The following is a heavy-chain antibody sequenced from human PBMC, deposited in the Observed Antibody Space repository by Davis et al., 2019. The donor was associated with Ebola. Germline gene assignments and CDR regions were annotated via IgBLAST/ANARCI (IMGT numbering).Heavy chain of an antibody. CDR3: ARIEWQTRGY. CDR2: ISYDGSNK. V-gene: IGHV3-30-3*01. CDR1: GFTFSSYA. Sequence: GGSLRLSCAASGFTFSSYAMHWVRQAPGKGLEWVAVISYDGSNKYYADSVKGRFSISRDNAKNSLYLQMNSLRADDTAVYYCARIEWQTRGYWGQGTLVTVSS. J-gene: IGHJ4*02. D-gene: IGHD3-3*01.